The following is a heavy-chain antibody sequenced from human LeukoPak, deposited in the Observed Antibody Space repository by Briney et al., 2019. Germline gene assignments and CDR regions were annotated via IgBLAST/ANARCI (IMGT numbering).Heavy chain of an antibody. CDR1: GFTFSSYA. J-gene: IGHJ4*02. D-gene: IGHD6-19*01. V-gene: IGHV3-23*01. CDR2: ISGSGGST. CDR3: AKYSSGWYVQYYFDY. Sequence: PGGSLRLSCAASGFTFSSYAMRWVRQAPGKGLEWVSAISGSGGSTYYADSVKGRFTISRENSKITLYLQMNSLRAEDTAVYYCAKYSSGWYVQYYFDYWGQGTLVTVSS.